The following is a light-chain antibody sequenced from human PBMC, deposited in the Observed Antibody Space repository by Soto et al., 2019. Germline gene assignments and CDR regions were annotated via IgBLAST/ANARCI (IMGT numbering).Light chain of an antibody. V-gene: IGKV3-11*01. J-gene: IGKJ5*01. CDR2: EAS. CDR3: QQRSNT. Sequence: EIVMTQSPATLSLSPGERPTLSCRASQSVNYYFAWYKQKPGQAPRLLIYEASNRATGIPAMFSASGSGTHFPLTIRSLEPEEFAVYYWQQRSNTFGQGTRLEI. CDR1: QSVNYY.